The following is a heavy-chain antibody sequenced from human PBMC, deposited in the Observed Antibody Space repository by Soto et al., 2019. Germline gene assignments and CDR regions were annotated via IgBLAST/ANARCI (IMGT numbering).Heavy chain of an antibody. V-gene: IGHV1-18*01. Sequence: ASVKVSCKASGYTFTSYGISWVRQAPGQGLEWMGWISAYNGNTNYAQKLQGRVTMTTDTSTSTAYMELRSLRSDDTAVYYCARVRDSSGWYWVNWFDPWGQGTLVTVS. CDR1: GYTFTSYG. D-gene: IGHD6-19*01. CDR3: ARVRDSSGWYWVNWFDP. J-gene: IGHJ5*02. CDR2: ISAYNGNT.